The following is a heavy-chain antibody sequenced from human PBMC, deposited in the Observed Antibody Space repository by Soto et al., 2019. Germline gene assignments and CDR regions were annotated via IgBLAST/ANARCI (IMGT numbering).Heavy chain of an antibody. CDR2: ISYDGSNK. CDR1: ESTFSSNA. J-gene: IGHJ6*02. CDR3: AGGYSYGPIYYYYGMDV. Sequence: RLSNGAPESTFSSNAMHRGGQAPVKGLEWVAVISYDGSNKYYADSVKGRFTISRDNSKNTLYLQMNSLRAEDTAVYYCAGGYSYGPIYYYYGMDVWGQGTTVTVSS. V-gene: IGHV3-30-3*01. D-gene: IGHD5-18*01.